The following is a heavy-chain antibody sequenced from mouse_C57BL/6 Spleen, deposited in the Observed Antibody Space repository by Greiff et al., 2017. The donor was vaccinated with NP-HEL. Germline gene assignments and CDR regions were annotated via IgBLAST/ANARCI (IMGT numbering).Heavy chain of an antibody. CDR2: IDPENGDT. Sequence: VQLKESGAELVRPGASVKLSCTASGFNIKDDYMHWVKQRPEQGLEWIGWIDPENGDTEYASKFQGKATITADTSSNTAYLQLSSLTSEDTAVYYCTSGSTMVTTLDYWGQGTTLTVSS. J-gene: IGHJ2*01. CDR1: GFNIKDDY. D-gene: IGHD2-2*01. CDR3: TSGSTMVTTLDY. V-gene: IGHV14-4*01.